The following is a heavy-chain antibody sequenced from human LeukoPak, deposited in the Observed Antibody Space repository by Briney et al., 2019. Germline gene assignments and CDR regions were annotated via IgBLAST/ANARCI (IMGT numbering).Heavy chain of an antibody. CDR3: ARAGQLGPPRY. CDR1: GGTFSSYA. Sequence: SVKVSCKASGGTFSSYAISWVRQAPGQGLEWMGRIIPILGIANYAQKFQGRVTITADKSTSTAYMELSSLRSEDTAVYYCARAGQLGPPRYWGQGTLVIVSS. V-gene: IGHV1-69*04. D-gene: IGHD6-6*01. CDR2: IIPILGIA. J-gene: IGHJ4*02.